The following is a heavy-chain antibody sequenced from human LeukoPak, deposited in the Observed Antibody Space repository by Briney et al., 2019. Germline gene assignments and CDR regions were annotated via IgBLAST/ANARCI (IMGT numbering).Heavy chain of an antibody. J-gene: IGHJ4*02. Sequence: SETLSLTCTVSGGSISSGDYYWSWIRQPPGKGLEWIGYIYYSGSTNYNPSLKSRVTISVDTSKNQFSLKLSSVTAADTAVYYCARDTGYSYGTLDYWGQGTLVTVSS. CDR2: IYYSGST. D-gene: IGHD5-18*01. CDR1: GGSISSGDYY. CDR3: ARDTGYSYGTLDY. V-gene: IGHV4-61*08.